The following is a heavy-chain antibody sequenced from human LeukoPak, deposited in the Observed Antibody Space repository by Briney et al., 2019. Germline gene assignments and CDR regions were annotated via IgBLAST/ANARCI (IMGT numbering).Heavy chain of an antibody. J-gene: IGHJ4*02. V-gene: IGHV3-7*01. CDR1: GFTFSAYW. D-gene: IGHD6-19*01. CDR3: ARVGKNGWDFDH. Sequence: GGSLRLSCVASGFTFSAYWMTWVRQAPGKGLAWVANIIEGGDVKYYVDSVKGRFTISRDNTKNSLYLQITSLRDDDTAVYYCARVGKNGWDFDHWGQGTLVTVSS. CDR2: IIEGGDVK.